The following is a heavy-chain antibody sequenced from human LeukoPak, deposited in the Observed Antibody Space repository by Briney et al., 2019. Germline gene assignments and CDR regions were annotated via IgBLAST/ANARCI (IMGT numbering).Heavy chain of an antibody. CDR1: GFTFKNHG. Sequence: GRSLRLSCAASGFTFKNHGMHWVRQAPGKGLEWVAVIWYDGSNKYYADSVKGRFTISRDNSKNTLYLQMNSLSAEDTAVYYCTRDRSSVYFDFWGQGTLVTVSS. CDR2: IWYDGSNK. D-gene: IGHD3-22*01. J-gene: IGHJ4*02. CDR3: TRDRSSVYFDF. V-gene: IGHV3-33*01.